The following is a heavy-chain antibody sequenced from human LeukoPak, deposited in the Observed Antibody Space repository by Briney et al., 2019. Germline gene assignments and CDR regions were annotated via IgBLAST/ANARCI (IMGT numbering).Heavy chain of an antibody. D-gene: IGHD1-7*01. CDR2: IWYDASNK. J-gene: IGHJ5*02. CDR1: GFTFSSFG. V-gene: IGHV3-33*01. CDR3: VRGVGVSRFNYLDP. Sequence: PGGSLRLSCAASGFTFSSFGMHWVRQAPGKGLEWVAVIWYDASNKYYVDSVKGRFTISRGNSKNTLYLQMNSLRDDDTAVYYCVRGVGVSRFNYLDPWGQGTLVIVSS.